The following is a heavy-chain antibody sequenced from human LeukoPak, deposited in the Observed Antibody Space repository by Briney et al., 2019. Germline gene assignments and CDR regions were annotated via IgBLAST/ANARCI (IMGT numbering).Heavy chain of an antibody. D-gene: IGHD6-13*01. J-gene: IGHJ4*02. V-gene: IGHV4-39*01. Sequence: SETLSLTCTVSGGSISSSSYYWGWSRQPPGKGLEWIGSIYYSGSTYYNPSLKSRVTISVDTSKNQFSLKLSSVTAADTAVYYCASPSIAAAGIDYWGQGTPVTVSS. CDR3: ASPSIAAAGIDY. CDR2: IYYSGST. CDR1: GGSISSSSYY.